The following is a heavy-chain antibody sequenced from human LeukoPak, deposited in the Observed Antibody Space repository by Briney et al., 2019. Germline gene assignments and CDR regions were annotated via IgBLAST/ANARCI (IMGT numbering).Heavy chain of an antibody. CDR1: GGSISSYY. CDR3: ARVGIAAAVDY. Sequence: SETLPLTCTVSGGSISSYYWSWIRQPAGKGLEWIGRIYTSGSTNCNPSLKSRVTMSVDTSKNQFSLKLSSVTAADTAVYYCARVGIAAAVDYWGQGTLVTVSS. J-gene: IGHJ4*02. V-gene: IGHV4-4*07. CDR2: IYTSGST. D-gene: IGHD6-13*01.